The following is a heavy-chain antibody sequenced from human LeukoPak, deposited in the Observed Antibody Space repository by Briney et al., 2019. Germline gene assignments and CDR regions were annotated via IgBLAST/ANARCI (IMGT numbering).Heavy chain of an antibody. V-gene: IGHV4-61*02. CDR2: TYTSGST. CDR1: GGSIRSGSYH. J-gene: IGHJ1*01. D-gene: IGHD3-22*01. CDR3: ARGEYYYDSSGYYYQYFQH. Sequence: PSQTLSLPCTLSGGSIRSGSYHWGWLRQPAGRGLEWLARTYTSGSTNYNPSLKSRVTISVDTSKNHFSLKLSSVTAADTAVYYCARGEYYYDSSGYYYQYFQHWGQGTLVTVSS.